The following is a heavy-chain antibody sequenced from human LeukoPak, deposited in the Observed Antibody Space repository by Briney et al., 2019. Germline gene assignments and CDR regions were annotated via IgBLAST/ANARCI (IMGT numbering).Heavy chain of an antibody. Sequence: ASVKVSCMASGYTFTSYGISWVRQAPGQGLEWMGWISAYNGNTNYAQKLQGRVTMTTDTSTSTAYMELRSLRSDDTAVYYCARDQTSDYDDSSGYYSPFDYWGQGTLVTVSS. V-gene: IGHV1-18*01. CDR2: ISAYNGNT. D-gene: IGHD3-22*01. CDR3: ARDQTSDYDDSSGYYSPFDY. J-gene: IGHJ4*02. CDR1: GYTFTSYG.